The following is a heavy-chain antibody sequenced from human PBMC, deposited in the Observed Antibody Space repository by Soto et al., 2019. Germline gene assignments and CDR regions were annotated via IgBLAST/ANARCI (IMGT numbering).Heavy chain of an antibody. J-gene: IGHJ4*02. CDR1: GFTFSSYG. V-gene: IGHV3-33*01. D-gene: IGHD6-19*01. CDR2: IWYDGSNK. Sequence: PGGSLRLSCAASGFTFSSYGMHWVRQAPGKGLEWVAVIWYDGSNKYYADPVKGRFTISRDNSKNTLYLQMNSLRAEDTAVYYCARDGRYSSGWYSPGDYWGQGTLVTVSS. CDR3: ARDGRYSSGWYSPGDY.